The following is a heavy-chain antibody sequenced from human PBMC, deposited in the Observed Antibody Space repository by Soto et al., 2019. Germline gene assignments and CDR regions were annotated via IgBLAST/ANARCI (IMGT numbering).Heavy chain of an antibody. V-gene: IGHV4-59*01. Sequence: SETLSLTCSVSGDSISSYYWTWIRQPPGKGLEWIGYINHSGSTKYNPFLKSRVTISVDTSKNQVSLNLNSVTTADMAVYYCAALGDCSSTSCFDPWGQGTLVTVSS. J-gene: IGHJ5*02. CDR1: GDSISSYY. D-gene: IGHD2-2*01. CDR3: AALGDCSSTSCFDP. CDR2: INHSGST.